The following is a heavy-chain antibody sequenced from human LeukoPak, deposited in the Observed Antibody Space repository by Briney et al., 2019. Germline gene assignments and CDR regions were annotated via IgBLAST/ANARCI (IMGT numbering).Heavy chain of an antibody. Sequence: GSLRLSCAASGFNFSNYAMHWVRQAPGRGPEYVSFISSDGGDTYHANSVKGRFTISRDNSKNTVYLQMGSPRAEDMAVYYCAKGLSGSYSFDYWGQGTLAAVSS. J-gene: IGHJ4*02. CDR3: AKGLSGSYSFDY. D-gene: IGHD1-26*01. V-gene: IGHV3-64*01. CDR2: ISSDGGDT. CDR1: GFNFSNYA.